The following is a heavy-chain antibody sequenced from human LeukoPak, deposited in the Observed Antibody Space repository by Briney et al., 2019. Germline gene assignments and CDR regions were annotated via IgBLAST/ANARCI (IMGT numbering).Heavy chain of an antibody. CDR3: ARETRGMDV. Sequence: SQTLSLTCVISGDSVSNDRTAWNWIRQSPSRGLEWLGRTYYRSKWYDDYAVSLKSRITINPDTSKNHFSLHLKSVTPKDTAVYYCARETRGMDVWGKGTTVTVSS. CDR2: TYYRSKWYD. V-gene: IGHV6-1*01. D-gene: IGHD4-11*01. J-gene: IGHJ6*04. CDR1: GDSVSNDRTA.